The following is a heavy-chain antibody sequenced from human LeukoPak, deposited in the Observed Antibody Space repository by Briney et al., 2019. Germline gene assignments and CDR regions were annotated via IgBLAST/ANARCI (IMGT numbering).Heavy chain of an antibody. CDR3: ARDKYGDYPPRAYFDY. J-gene: IGHJ4*02. V-gene: IGHV3-30*01. CDR1: GFTFSSYA. CDR2: ISYDGSNK. D-gene: IGHD4-17*01. Sequence: PGRSLRLSCAASGFTFSSYAMHWVRQAPGKGLEWVAVISYDGSNKYYADSVKGRFTISRDNSKNTLYLQMNSLRAEDTAVYYCARDKYGDYPPRAYFDYWGQGTLVTVSS.